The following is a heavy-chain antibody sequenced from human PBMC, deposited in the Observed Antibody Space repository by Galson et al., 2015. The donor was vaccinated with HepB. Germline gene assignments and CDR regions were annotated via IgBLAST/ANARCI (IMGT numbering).Heavy chain of an antibody. CDR3: ERDSGDAQYIVLVTTTRTLDY. Sequence: SLRLSCAASGFTFSDYYMSWVRQAPGKGLEWVSYISSSGSTIYYADSVKGRFTISRDNAKNSLYLQMNSLRAEDTAVYYCERDSGDAQYIVLVTTTRTLDYWGQGALVTVSS. V-gene: IGHV3-11*01. CDR1: GFTFSDYY. D-gene: IGHD2-2*01. CDR2: ISSSGSTI. J-gene: IGHJ4*02.